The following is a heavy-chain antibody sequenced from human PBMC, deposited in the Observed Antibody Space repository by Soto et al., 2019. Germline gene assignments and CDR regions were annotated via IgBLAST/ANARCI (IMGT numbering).Heavy chain of an antibody. D-gene: IGHD1-26*01. CDR3: ARAYSGSYYSTH. CDR2: ISSSSSYI. J-gene: IGHJ4*02. Sequence: EVQLVESGGGLVKPGGSLRLSCAASGFTFSSYSMNWVRQAPGKGLEWVSSISSSSSYIYYADSVKGRFTISRDNAKNSLDLQMNSLRAEDTAVYYCARAYSGSYYSTHWGQGTLVTVSS. V-gene: IGHV3-21*01. CDR1: GFTFSSYS.